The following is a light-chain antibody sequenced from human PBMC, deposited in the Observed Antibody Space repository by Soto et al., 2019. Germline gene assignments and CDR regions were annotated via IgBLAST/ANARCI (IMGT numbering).Light chain of an antibody. CDR3: HQYGTSPDT. Sequence: EIVLTQSPGTLSLSPGEKVTLSCRASQSVNTNYLAWYQQKPGQAPRLLIHGASSRPVGIPDRFRGSGSGTDFTLTITRLGPEDFAVYYCHQYGTSPDTFGQGTKLEI. V-gene: IGKV3-20*01. J-gene: IGKJ2*01. CDR1: QSVNTNY. CDR2: GAS.